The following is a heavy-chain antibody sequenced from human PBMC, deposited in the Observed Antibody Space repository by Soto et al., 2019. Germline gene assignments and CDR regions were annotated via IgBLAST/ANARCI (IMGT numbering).Heavy chain of an antibody. J-gene: IGHJ4*02. CDR3: TRLGDYVWGSYRDY. CDR2: IRSKANSYAT. V-gene: IGHV3-73*01. D-gene: IGHD3-16*02. CDR1: GFTFSGSA. Sequence: GGSLRLSCAASGFTFSGSAMHWVRQASGKGLEWVGRIRSKANSYATAYAASVKGRFTISRDDSKNTAYLQMNSLKTEDTAVYYCTRLGDYVWGSYRDYWGQGTLVTVSS.